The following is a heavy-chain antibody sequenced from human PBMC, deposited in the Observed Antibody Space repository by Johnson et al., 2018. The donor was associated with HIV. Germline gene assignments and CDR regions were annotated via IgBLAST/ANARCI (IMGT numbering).Heavy chain of an antibody. V-gene: IGHV3-30-3*01. J-gene: IGHJ3*02. D-gene: IGHD1-14*01. CDR3: AREDKYLTGAEDAFDI. CDR2: ISYDGSNK. Sequence: QEKLVESGGGVVQPGRSLRLSCAASGFTFSSYAMHWVRQAPGKGLEWVAVISYDGSNKYYADSVKGRFTISRDNSKNTLYLQMNSLRAEDTAVYYCAREDKYLTGAEDAFDIWGQGTMVTVSS. CDR1: GFTFSSYA.